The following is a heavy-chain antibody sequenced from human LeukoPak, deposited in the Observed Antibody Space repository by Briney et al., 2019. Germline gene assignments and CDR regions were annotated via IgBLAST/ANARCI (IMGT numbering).Heavy chain of an antibody. CDR2: ISSSGSTI. CDR1: GFTFSDYY. J-gene: IGHJ3*02. V-gene: IGHV3-11*01. Sequence: GGSLRLSCAASGFTFSDYYMSWIRQAPGKGLECVSYISSSGSTIYYADSVKGRFTISRDNAKNSLYLQMNSLRAEDTAVYYCAGDDYGNPLTDGAFDIWGQGTMVTVSS. CDR3: AGDDYGNPLTDGAFDI. D-gene: IGHD4-17*01.